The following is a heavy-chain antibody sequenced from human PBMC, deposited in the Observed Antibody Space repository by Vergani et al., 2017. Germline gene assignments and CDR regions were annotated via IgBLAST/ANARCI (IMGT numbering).Heavy chain of an antibody. J-gene: IGHJ4*02. V-gene: IGHV1-2*02. Sequence: QVQLVQSGAEVKKPGASVKVSCKASGYTFTGYYMHWVRQAPGQGLEWMGWINPNSGGTNYAQTFLGRVTMNRETSNSTAYMELSRRRSDDTAVYYCARYIDDMQWLVKDYWGQGTLVTVSS. D-gene: IGHD6-19*01. CDR3: ARYIDDMQWLVKDY. CDR2: INPNSGGT. CDR1: GYTFTGYY.